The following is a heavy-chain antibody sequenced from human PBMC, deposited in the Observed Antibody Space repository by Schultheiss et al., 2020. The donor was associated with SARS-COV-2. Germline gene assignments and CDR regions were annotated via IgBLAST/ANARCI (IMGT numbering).Heavy chain of an antibody. CDR1: GYSFTSYW. CDR2: IDPSDSYT. J-gene: IGHJ6*03. D-gene: IGHD2-2*01. Sequence: GGSLRLSCKGSGYSFTSYWISWVRQMPGKGLEWMGRIDPSDSYTNYSPSFQGHVTISADKSISTAYLQWSSLKASDTAMYYCARSRYCSSTSFYRGYYYYYMDVWGKGTTVTVSS. CDR3: ARSRYCSSTSFYRGYYYYYMDV. V-gene: IGHV5-10-1*01.